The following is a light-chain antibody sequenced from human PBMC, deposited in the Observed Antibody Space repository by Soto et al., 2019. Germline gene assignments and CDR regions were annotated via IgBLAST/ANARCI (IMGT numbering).Light chain of an antibody. CDR3: AAWDDSLSGRI. Sequence: QSVLTQPPSASETPGQRVTISCSGSSSNIGSNYVYWYQQLPGTAPKLLIYRNNQRPSGDPDRFSGSKSGTSASLAISGLRSEDEADYYCAAWDDSLSGRIFGTGTKVTVL. V-gene: IGLV1-47*01. J-gene: IGLJ1*01. CDR1: SSNIGSNY. CDR2: RNN.